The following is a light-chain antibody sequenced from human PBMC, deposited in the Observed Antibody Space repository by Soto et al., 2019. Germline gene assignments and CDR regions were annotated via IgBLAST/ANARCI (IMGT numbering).Light chain of an antibody. CDR3: QQSYSSHPT. Sequence: DIQMTQSPSSLSASVEDRVIITCRASQSISNHLNWYQQKPGKAPKLLIFAASSLQSGVPSRFSGSRSGPEFSLTISSLQPEDFATYYCQQSYSSHPTFGQGTKVEIK. V-gene: IGKV1-39*01. J-gene: IGKJ1*01. CDR1: QSISNH. CDR2: AAS.